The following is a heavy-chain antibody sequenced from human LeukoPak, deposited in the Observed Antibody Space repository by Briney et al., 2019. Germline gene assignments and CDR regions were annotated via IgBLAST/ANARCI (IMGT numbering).Heavy chain of an antibody. CDR3: AKDEMIRYFDWLLYSYYMDV. CDR1: GFTSSSYA. D-gene: IGHD3-9*01. Sequence: PGGSLRLSCAASGFTSSSYAMSWVRQAPGKGLEWVSAISGSGGSTYYADSVKGRFTISRDNSKNTLYLQMNSLRAEDTAVYYCAKDEMIRYFDWLLYSYYMDVWGKGTTVTVSS. CDR2: ISGSGGST. J-gene: IGHJ6*03. V-gene: IGHV3-23*01.